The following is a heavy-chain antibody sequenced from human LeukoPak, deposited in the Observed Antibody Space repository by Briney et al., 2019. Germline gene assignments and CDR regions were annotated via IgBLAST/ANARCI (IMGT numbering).Heavy chain of an antibody. CDR1: GFTVTSNY. D-gene: IGHD4-17*01. CDR2: LYSGGYP. Sequence: GGSLRLSCAVSGFTVTSNYMSWVRQAPGKGLEWVSVLYSGGYPYYPDSVRGRFTISRHNSKNTLYLQINSLRPEDTAVYYCARGGGDYNPFDYWGQGTLVTVSS. J-gene: IGHJ4*02. V-gene: IGHV3-53*04. CDR3: ARGGGDYNPFDY.